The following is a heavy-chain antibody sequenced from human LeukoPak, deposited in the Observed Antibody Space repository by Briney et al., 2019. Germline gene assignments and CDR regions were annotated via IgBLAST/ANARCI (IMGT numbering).Heavy chain of an antibody. CDR2: IYYSGST. D-gene: IGHD2-21*02. V-gene: IGHV4-39*01. Sequence: SETLSLTCTVSGGSISSSSYYWGWIRQPPGKELEWIGSIYYSGSTYYNPSLKSRVTISVDTSKNQFSLKLSSVTAADTAVYYCASLCGGDCYDAFDIWGQGTMVTVSS. J-gene: IGHJ3*02. CDR1: GGSISSSSYY. CDR3: ASLCGGDCYDAFDI.